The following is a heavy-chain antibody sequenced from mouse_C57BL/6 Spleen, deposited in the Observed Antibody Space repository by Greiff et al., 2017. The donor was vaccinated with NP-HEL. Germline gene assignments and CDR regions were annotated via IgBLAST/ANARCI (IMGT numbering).Heavy chain of an antibody. J-gene: IGHJ4*01. V-gene: IGHV1-53*01. CDR2: INPSNGGT. CDR3: AGRGSYDYDGYAMDY. D-gene: IGHD2-4*01. Sequence: QVQLQQSGTELVKPGASVKLSCKASGYTFTSYWMHWVKQRPGQGLEWIGNINPSNGGTNYNEKFKSKATLTVDNSSSTAYMQLSSLTSEDSAVYYCAGRGSYDYDGYAMDYWGQGTSVTVSS. CDR1: GYTFTSYW.